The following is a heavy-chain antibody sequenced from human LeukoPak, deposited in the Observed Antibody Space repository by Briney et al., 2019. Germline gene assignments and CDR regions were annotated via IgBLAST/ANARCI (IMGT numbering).Heavy chain of an antibody. CDR1: GYTFTSYD. CDR2: MNPNSGNT. D-gene: IGHD6-19*01. CDR3: ARVNGYSSGWYPIWYYYYMDV. V-gene: IGHV1-8*01. J-gene: IGHJ6*03. Sequence: PGASVKVSCKASGYTFTSYDINWVRQATGQGLEWMGWMNPNSGNTDYAQKFQGRVTMTRNTSISTAYMELSSLRSEDTAVYYCARVNGYSSGWYPIWYYYYMDVWGKGTTVTISS.